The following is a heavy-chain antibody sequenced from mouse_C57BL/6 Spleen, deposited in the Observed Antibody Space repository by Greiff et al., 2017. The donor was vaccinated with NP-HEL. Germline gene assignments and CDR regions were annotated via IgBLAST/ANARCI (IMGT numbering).Heavy chain of an antibody. CDR2: IYPGSGST. D-gene: IGHD1-1*01. V-gene: IGHV1-55*01. Sequence: QVQLQQSGAELVKPGASVKMSCKASGYTFTSYWITWVKQRPGQGLEWIGDIYPGSGSTNYNEKFKSKATLTVDTSSSTAYMQLSSLTSEDSAVYYCAREYYCCSRPFAYWGQGTLVTVSA. CDR1: GYTFTSYW. J-gene: IGHJ3*01. CDR3: AREYYCCSRPFAY.